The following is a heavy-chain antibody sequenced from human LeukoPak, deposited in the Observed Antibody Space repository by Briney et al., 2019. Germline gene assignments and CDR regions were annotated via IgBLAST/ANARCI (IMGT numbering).Heavy chain of an antibody. CDR2: IIPILGIA. CDR3: ARSRDYYYYGMDV. CDR1: GGTFSSYA. J-gene: IGHJ6*02. Sequence: GASVKVSCKASGGTFSSYAISWVRQAPGQGLEWMGRIIPILGIANYAQKFQGRVTMTRNTSISTAYMELSSLRSEDTAVYYCARSRDYYYYGMDVWGQGTTVTVSS. V-gene: IGHV1-69*04.